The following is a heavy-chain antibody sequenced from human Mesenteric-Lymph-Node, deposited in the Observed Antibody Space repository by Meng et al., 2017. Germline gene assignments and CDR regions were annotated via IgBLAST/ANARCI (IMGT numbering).Heavy chain of an antibody. V-gene: IGHV1-69*05. CDR2: IIPIFGTA. D-gene: IGHD2-2*03. CDR1: GYTFTSYY. J-gene: IGHJ6*02. Sequence: SVKVSCKASGYTFTSYYMHWVRQAPGQGLEWMGGIIPIFGTANYAQKFQGRVTITTDESTSTAYMELSSLRSEDTAVYYCARALDIVVVPAAHTGMDVWGQGTTVTVSS. CDR3: ARALDIVVVPAAHTGMDV.